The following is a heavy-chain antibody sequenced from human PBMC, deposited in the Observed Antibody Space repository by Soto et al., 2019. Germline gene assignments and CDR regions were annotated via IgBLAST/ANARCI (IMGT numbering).Heavy chain of an antibody. J-gene: IGHJ6*02. CDR1: GYTFTGYY. V-gene: IGHV1-2*02. Sequence: AAVKVSCKASGYTFTGYYMHWVRQAPGQGLEWMGWINPNSGGTNYAQKFQGRVTMTRDTSISTAYMELSRLRSDDTAVYYCARAHAXIKTGTTFDYYYYGMDVWGQGTTVTVSS. CDR3: ARAHAXIKTGTTFDYYYYGMDV. CDR2: INPNSGGT. D-gene: IGHD1-7*01.